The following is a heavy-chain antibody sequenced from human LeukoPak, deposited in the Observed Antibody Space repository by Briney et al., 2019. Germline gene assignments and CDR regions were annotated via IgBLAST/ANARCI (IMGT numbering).Heavy chain of an antibody. J-gene: IGHJ5*02. D-gene: IGHD3-10*01. CDR3: ARAYGSGSYTLDP. CDR2: IYHSGST. Sequence: SETLSLTCTVSGGSISSSSYYWGWIRQPPGKGLEWIGSIYHSGSTYYNPSLKSRVTISVDTSKNQFSLKLSSVTAADTAVYYCARAYGSGSYTLDPWGQGTLVTVSS. CDR1: GGSISSSSYY. V-gene: IGHV4-39*07.